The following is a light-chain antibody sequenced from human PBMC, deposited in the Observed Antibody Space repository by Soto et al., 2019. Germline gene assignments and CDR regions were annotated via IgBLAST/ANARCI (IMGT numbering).Light chain of an antibody. V-gene: IGKV1-9*01. Sequence: DIQLTQSPSFLSASVGDRVTITCRASQGISSYLAWYQQKPGKAPKLLIYAASTLQSGVPSRFSGSGSGTEFTLTFSSLQPEDFASYYCQQLFSYPLFTFGPGTKVDIK. CDR3: QQLFSYPLFT. J-gene: IGKJ3*01. CDR1: QGISSY. CDR2: AAS.